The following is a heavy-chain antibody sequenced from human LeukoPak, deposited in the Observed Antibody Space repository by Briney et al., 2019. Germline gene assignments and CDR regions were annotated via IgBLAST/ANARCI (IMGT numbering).Heavy chain of an antibody. Sequence: PGGSLRLSCAASGFTFNNYQMNWVRQAPGQGLECISYISSSGRTIYYADSLKGRFTVSRDNAKNSLYLRMNNLRAEDTAVYYCARGEYYFDYWGQGTLVTVSS. CDR3: ARGEYYFDY. CDR2: ISSSGRTI. J-gene: IGHJ4*02. V-gene: IGHV3-48*03. CDR1: GFTFNNYQ.